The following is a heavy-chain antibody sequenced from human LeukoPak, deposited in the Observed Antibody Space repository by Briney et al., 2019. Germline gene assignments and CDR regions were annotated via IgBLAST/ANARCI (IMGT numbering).Heavy chain of an antibody. CDR1: GFSFTSYV. CDR3: AKDLPNPGTSRHFQY. CDR2: ISGSGGST. Sequence: PGGSLRLSCAASGFSFTSYVLSWLRQAAGKGLEWVSSISGSGGSTYYADSVKGRFTISRDNSKNTLYLQMNSLRAEDTAVYYCAKDLPNPGTSRHFQYWGQGTLVTVSS. D-gene: IGHD2-8*01. V-gene: IGHV3-23*01. J-gene: IGHJ1*01.